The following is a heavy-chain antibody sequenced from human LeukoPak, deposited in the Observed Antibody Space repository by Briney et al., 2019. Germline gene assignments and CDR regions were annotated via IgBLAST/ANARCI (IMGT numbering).Heavy chain of an antibody. D-gene: IGHD1-26*01. CDR2: AYYTGDN. CDR3: ARLVAPGSLEDWFDP. Sequence: SETLSLTCTVPGGSMSSAYWSWLRQSPGKGLEWIVYAYYTGDNNYNPSLKSRVTILVDTSKRQFSLKMRSVTAADTAIYYCARLVAPGSLEDWFDPWGQGTLVTVSS. V-gene: IGHV4-59*01. J-gene: IGHJ5*02. CDR1: GGSMSSAY.